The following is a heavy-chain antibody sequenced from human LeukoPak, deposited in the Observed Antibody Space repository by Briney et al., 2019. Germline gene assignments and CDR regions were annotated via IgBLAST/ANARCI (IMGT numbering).Heavy chain of an antibody. V-gene: IGHV4-34*01. CDR1: GGSFSGYY. D-gene: IGHD6-13*01. CDR3: ARRPPLIAAAALDY. J-gene: IGHJ4*02. Sequence: PSETLSLTCAVYGGSFSGYYWSWIRQPPGKGLEWIGEINHSGSTNYNPSLKSRVTISVDTSKNQFSLKLSSVTAADTAGYYCARRPPLIAAAALDYWGQGTLVTVSS. CDR2: INHSGST.